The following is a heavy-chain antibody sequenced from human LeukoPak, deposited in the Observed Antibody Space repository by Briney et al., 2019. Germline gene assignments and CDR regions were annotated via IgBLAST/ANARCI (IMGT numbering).Heavy chain of an antibody. J-gene: IGHJ4*02. CDR1: GFTFSTSW. V-gene: IGHV3-74*01. CDR2: ISTDGTYT. CDR3: TRDLHV. Sequence: PGGSLRLSCVASGFTFSTSWMHWVRQAPGKGLVWVSRISTDGTYTSSADSVKGRFTTSKDNAKNTLYLQMSSLRAEDTAVYYCTRDLHVWGQGTLVTVSS.